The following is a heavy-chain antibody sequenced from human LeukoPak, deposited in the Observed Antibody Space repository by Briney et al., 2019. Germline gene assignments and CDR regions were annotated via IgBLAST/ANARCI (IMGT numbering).Heavy chain of an antibody. CDR3: ARDQGIAVAGTLQYYYGMDV. CDR1: GGXISSYY. D-gene: IGHD6-19*01. J-gene: IGHJ6*02. CDR2: IYYSGST. V-gene: IGHV4-59*01. Sequence: SETLSLTCTVSGGXISSYYWSWIRQPPGKGLEWLGYIYYSGSTNYNPSLKSRVTISVDTSKNQFSLKLSSVTAADTAVYYCARDQGIAVAGTLQYYYGMDVWGQGTTVTVSS.